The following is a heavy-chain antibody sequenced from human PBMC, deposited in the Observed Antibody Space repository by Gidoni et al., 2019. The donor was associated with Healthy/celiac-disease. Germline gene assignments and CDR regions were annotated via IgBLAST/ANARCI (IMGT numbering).Heavy chain of an antibody. CDR3: ARVVRLLLDEAGYMDV. CDR1: GYSFTRYG. CDR2: ISAYNGNT. V-gene: IGHV1-18*01. J-gene: IGHJ6*03. D-gene: IGHD3-22*01. Sequence: QVQLVQSGAEVKKPGASVKVSCQASGYSFTRYGISWVRQAPGQGLEWMGWISAYNGNTNDAQKIQGRVTMTTDTSTSTAYMELRRLRSDDTAVYYCARVVRLLLDEAGYMDVWGKGTTVTVSS.